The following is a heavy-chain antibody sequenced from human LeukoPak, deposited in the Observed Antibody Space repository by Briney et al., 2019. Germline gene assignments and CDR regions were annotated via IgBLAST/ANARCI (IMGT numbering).Heavy chain of an antibody. Sequence: GGSLRLSCAASGFTFSSYSMKWVRQAPGKGLEWVSSISSSSSYIYYADSLKGRFTISRDNAKNSLYLQMNSLRAEDTAVYYCARAPGESGSQTRNFDYWGQGTLVTVSS. CDR3: ARAPGESGSQTRNFDY. D-gene: IGHD1-26*01. V-gene: IGHV3-21*01. CDR2: ISSSSSYI. CDR1: GFTFSSYS. J-gene: IGHJ4*02.